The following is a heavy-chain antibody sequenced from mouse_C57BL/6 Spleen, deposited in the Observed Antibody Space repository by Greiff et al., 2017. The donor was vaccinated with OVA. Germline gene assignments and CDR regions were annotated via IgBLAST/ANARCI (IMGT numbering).Heavy chain of an antibody. CDR3: TGGVYYGSSYGYFDV. CDR1: GFTFSNYW. J-gene: IGHJ1*03. Sequence: EVQGVESGGGLVQPGGSMKLSCVASGFTFSNYWMNWVRQSPEKGLEWVAQIRLKSDNYATHYAESVTGRFTISRDDSKSSVYLQMNNLRAEDTGIYYCTGGVYYGSSYGYFDVWGTGTTVTVSS. V-gene: IGHV6-3*01. D-gene: IGHD1-1*01. CDR2: IRLKSDNYAT.